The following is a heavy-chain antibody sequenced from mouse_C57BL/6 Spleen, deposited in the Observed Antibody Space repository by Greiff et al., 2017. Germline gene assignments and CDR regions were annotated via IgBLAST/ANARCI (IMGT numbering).Heavy chain of an antibody. CDR2: IDPSDSYT. CDR3: VAVRFAY. V-gene: IGHV1-50*01. J-gene: IGHJ3*01. Sequence: VQLQQPGAELVKPGASVKLSCKASGYTFTSYWMQWVKQRPGQGLEWIGEIDPSDSYTNYNQKFKGKATLTVDTSSSTAYMQLSSLTSEDSAVYYCVAVRFAYWGQGTLVTVSA. CDR1: GYTFTSYW.